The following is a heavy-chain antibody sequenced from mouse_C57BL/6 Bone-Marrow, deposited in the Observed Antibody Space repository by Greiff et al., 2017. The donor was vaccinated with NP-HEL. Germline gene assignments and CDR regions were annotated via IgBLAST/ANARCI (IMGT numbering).Heavy chain of an antibody. D-gene: IGHD2-4*01. CDR1: GYTFTSHW. J-gene: IGHJ3*01. V-gene: IGHV1-56*01. CDR3: ARNDYDPPWFAY. CDR2: IFPGSGST. Sequence: QVQLQQSGPELVRPGASVKISCKAPGYTFTSHWMQWVRQRPGQGLEWIGEIFPGSGSTYYNEKFKGKATLTVDKSSSTAYMQLSSLTSEDSAVYFCARNDYDPPWFAYWGQGTLVTVSA.